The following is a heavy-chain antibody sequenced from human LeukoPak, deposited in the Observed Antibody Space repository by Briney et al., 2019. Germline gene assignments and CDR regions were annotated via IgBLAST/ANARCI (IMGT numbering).Heavy chain of an antibody. CDR2: ISSSSSYI. V-gene: IGHV3-21*01. Sequence: GGSLRLSCAASGFTFSSYSMNWVRQAPGKGLEWVSSISSSSSYIYYADSVKGRFTISRDNAKNSLYLQMNSLRAEDTAVYYCARLSAGGINYYFDYWGQGTLVTVSS. CDR3: ARLSAGGINYYFDY. J-gene: IGHJ4*02. CDR1: GFTFSSYS. D-gene: IGHD3-16*01.